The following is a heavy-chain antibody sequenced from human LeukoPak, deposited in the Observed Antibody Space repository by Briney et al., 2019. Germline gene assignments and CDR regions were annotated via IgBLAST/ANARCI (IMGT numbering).Heavy chain of an antibody. Sequence: SETLSLTSTVSGGSISSGSYDCSWIRQPAGKGLEWIGRIYTTRSTHYSSSLESRFTVSVHKSKNKLSLKLRSVTAADTAAYYCARVKKRYFDLLSAFDIWGQGTMVTVSS. J-gene: IGHJ3*02. CDR1: GGSISSGSYD. D-gene: IGHD3-9*01. CDR3: ARVKKRYFDLLSAFDI. CDR2: IYTTRST. V-gene: IGHV4-61*02.